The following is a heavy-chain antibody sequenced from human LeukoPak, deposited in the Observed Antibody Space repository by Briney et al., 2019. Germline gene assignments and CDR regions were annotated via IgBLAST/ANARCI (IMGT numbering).Heavy chain of an antibody. J-gene: IGHJ5*02. CDR1: GGSISSYY. CDR3: ARSGSGWYEGWFDP. Sequence: SETLSLTCTVSGGSISSYYWSWIRQPPGKGLEWIGYIYYSGSTNYNPSLKSRVTISVDTSKNQFSLKLSSVTAADTAVYYCARSGSGWYEGWFDPWGQGTLVTVSS. CDR2: IYYSGST. V-gene: IGHV4-59*01. D-gene: IGHD6-19*01.